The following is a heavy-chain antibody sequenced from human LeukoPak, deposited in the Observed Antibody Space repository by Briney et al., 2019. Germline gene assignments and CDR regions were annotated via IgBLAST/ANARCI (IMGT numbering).Heavy chain of an antibody. V-gene: IGHV3-48*02. D-gene: IGHD3-10*01. CDR3: ATGAATDY. CDR1: GFTFSTYS. CDR2: ISSSSSTI. J-gene: IGHJ4*02. Sequence: PGGSLRLSCAASGFTFSTYSMNWVRQAPGKGLEWVSYISSSSSTIYYADSVKGRFTISRDNAKNSLYLQVNSLRDEDTAVYYCATGAATDYWGEGTLATVSS.